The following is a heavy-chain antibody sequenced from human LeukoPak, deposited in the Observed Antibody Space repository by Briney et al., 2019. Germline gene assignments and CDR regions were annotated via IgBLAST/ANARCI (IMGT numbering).Heavy chain of an antibody. CDR2: IYNSGNT. D-gene: IGHD5-24*01. CDR1: GGSIGSYY. J-gene: IGHJ4*02. V-gene: IGHV4-59*01. CDR3: ARPSRDGYRYTFDY. Sequence: PAETLSLTCTVSGGSIGSYYWSWIRQPPGKGLEWIGYIYNSGNTNYSPSLKSRVSISVDTPKNQFSLKLSSVTAADTAVYYCARPSRDGYRYTFDYWGQGIHVTVSS.